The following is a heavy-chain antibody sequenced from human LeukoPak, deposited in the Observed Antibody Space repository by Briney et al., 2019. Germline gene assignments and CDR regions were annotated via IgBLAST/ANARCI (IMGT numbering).Heavy chain of an antibody. CDR2: INHSGST. J-gene: IGHJ4*02. V-gene: IGHV4-34*01. Sequence: SETLSLTCAVYGGSFSGYYWSWIRQPPGKGLEWIGEINHSGSTNYNPSLKSRVTISVDTSKNQFSLKLSSVTAADTAVYYCARAPGTTVTTNDYWGQGTLVTVSS. D-gene: IGHD4-17*01. CDR3: ARAPGTTVTTNDY. CDR1: GGSFSGYY.